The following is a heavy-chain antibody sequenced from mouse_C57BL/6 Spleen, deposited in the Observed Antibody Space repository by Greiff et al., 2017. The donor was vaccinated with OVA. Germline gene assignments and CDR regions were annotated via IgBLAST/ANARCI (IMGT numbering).Heavy chain of an antibody. CDR3: AREATVVATPYYAMDY. V-gene: IGHV1-82*01. D-gene: IGHD1-1*01. CDR2: IYPGDGDT. J-gene: IGHJ4*01. Sequence: VQLQQSGPELVKPGASVKISCKASGYAFSSSWMNWVKQRPGKGLEWIGRIYPGDGDTNYNGKFKGKATLTADKSSSTAYMQLSSLTSEDSAVYVCAREATVVATPYYAMDYWGQGTSVTVSS. CDR1: GYAFSSSW.